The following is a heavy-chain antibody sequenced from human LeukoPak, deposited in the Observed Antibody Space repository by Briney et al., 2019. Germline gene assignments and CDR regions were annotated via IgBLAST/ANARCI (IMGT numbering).Heavy chain of an antibody. CDR3: ARDSGSWYEAPEAIDY. CDR1: GFTFSSYW. D-gene: IGHD6-13*01. V-gene: IGHV3-7*01. Sequence: PGGSLRLSCAASGFTFSSYWMSWVRQAPGKELEWVANIKQDGSEKYYVDSVKGRFTISRDNAKNSLYLQMNGLRAEDTAVYYCARDSGSWYEAPEAIDYWGQGTLVTVSS. CDR2: IKQDGSEK. J-gene: IGHJ4*02.